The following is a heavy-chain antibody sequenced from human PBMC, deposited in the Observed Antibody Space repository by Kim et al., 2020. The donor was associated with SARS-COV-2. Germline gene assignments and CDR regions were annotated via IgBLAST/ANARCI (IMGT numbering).Heavy chain of an antibody. CDR1: GYTFTSYG. CDR3: ARETLYEPYYYGMDV. J-gene: IGHJ6*02. Sequence: ASVKVSCKASGYTFTSYGISWVRQAPGQGLEWMGWISAYNGNTNYAQKLQGRVTMTTDTSTSTAYMELRSLRSDDTAVYYCARETLYEPYYYGMDVWGQGTTVTVSS. V-gene: IGHV1-18*01. D-gene: IGHD2-2*02. CDR2: ISAYNGNT.